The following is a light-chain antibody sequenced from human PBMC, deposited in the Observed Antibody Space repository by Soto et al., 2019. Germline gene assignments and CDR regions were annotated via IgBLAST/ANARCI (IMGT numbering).Light chain of an antibody. CDR2: AAS. Sequence: DIQMTQSPSSLSASVGGRVTITCRASQGVRNFLAWYQQKPGKVPKLLIYAASTLQSGVPSRFSGSGSGTDFTLTISSLQPEDVAIYYCQKYNSAPWTFGQGTKVEIK. V-gene: IGKV1-27*01. CDR1: QGVRNF. CDR3: QKYNSAPWT. J-gene: IGKJ1*01.